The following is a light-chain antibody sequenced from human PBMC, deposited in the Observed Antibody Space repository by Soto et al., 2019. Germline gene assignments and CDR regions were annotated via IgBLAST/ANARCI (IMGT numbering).Light chain of an antibody. Sequence: DIVLTQSPGTLSLSPGERATLSCRASQSVSIRYFAWYQQKPGQAPRLLIYDTSTRATGIPGRFSGSGSGTDFTLTISRLEPEDFAVYYCQQYGSSPRTFGPGTRVDIK. CDR2: DTS. CDR3: QQYGSSPRT. CDR1: QSVSIRY. J-gene: IGKJ3*01. V-gene: IGKV3-20*01.